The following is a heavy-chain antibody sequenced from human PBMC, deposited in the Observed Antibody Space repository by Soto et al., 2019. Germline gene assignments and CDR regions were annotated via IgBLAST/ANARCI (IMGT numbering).Heavy chain of an antibody. Sequence: QVQLVQSGGGVVQPGRSLRVSCAASGFTFSSYAMHWVRQAPGKGLEWVAVISFDGSNRYYADSVKGRFTISRDSSKNTLYLQMNSLRPEDTAVYYCARSLTGTLESYSFDYWGQGTLVTVSS. V-gene: IGHV3-30-3*01. CDR1: GFTFSSYA. CDR2: ISFDGSNR. J-gene: IGHJ4*02. CDR3: ARSLTGTLESYSFDY. D-gene: IGHD1-7*01.